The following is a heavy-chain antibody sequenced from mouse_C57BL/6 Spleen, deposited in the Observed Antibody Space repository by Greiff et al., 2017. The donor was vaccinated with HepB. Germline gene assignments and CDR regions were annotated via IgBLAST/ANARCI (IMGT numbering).Heavy chain of an antibody. CDR1: GYTFTSYW. V-gene: IGHV1-59*01. CDR2: IDPSDSYT. D-gene: IGHD1-1*01. J-gene: IGHJ2*01. Sequence: VQLQQPGAELVRPGTSVKLSCKASGYTFTSYWMHWVKQRPGQGLEWIGVIDPSDSYTNYNQKCKGKATLTVDTSSRSAYMQLSSLTSEDSAVYYCARGIITTVVASGYFDYWGQGTTLTVSS. CDR3: ARGIITTVVASGYFDY.